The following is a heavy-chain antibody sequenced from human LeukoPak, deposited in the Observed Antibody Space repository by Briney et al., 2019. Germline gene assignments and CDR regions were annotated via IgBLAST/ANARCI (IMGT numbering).Heavy chain of an antibody. D-gene: IGHD6-13*01. CDR3: AKDSIIAAAGTFDY. Sequence: GGSLRLSCEASGFTFSSYAMSWVRQAPGKGLEWVSAISGSGGSTYCADSVKGRFTISRDNSKDTLYLQMNSLRAEDTAVYYCAKDSIIAAAGTFDYWGQGTLVTVSS. V-gene: IGHV3-23*01. CDR1: GFTFSSYA. J-gene: IGHJ4*02. CDR2: ISGSGGST.